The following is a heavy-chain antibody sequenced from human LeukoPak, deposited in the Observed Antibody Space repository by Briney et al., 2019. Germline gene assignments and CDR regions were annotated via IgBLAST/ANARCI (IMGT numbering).Heavy chain of an antibody. J-gene: IGHJ1*01. Sequence: SETLSLTCTVSGDAISIYYWSWVRQPPGKGLEWIGYIHYSGSTNYNPSLKSRVTISVYTSKNQFSLRLGSVTAADTAVYYCATSRGHWGFQNWGQGTLVTVPS. CDR2: IHYSGST. CDR3: ATSRGHWGFQN. V-gene: IGHV4-59*01. D-gene: IGHD3-16*01. CDR1: GDAISIYY.